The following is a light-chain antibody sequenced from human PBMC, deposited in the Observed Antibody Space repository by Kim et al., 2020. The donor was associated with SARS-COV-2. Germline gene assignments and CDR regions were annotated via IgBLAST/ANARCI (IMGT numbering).Light chain of an antibody. CDR3: LLAYDNTRV. CDR1: TGAVTSGHF. Sequence: PGETGTLTCGSSTGAVTSGHFPYWFQQRPGQAPRSLLYDTNNKYSGTPARFSGSLLGGKAALTLSGAQPEDEADYYCLLAYDNTRVFGGGTQLTVL. CDR2: DTN. V-gene: IGLV7-46*01. J-gene: IGLJ3*02.